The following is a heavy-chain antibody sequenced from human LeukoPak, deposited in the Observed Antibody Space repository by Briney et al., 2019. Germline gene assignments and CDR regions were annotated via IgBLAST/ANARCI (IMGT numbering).Heavy chain of an antibody. D-gene: IGHD6-13*01. CDR1: GDSVSNNTTA. Sequence: SQTLSLTRAISGDSVSNNTTAWNWIRQSPSRGLEWLGRTYYRSKWYYEYAVSVKSRITINPDTSKNQFSLQLNSVTPEDTAVYYCAKAYSMSYWGQGTLVTVSS. CDR2: TYYRSKWYY. V-gene: IGHV6-1*01. J-gene: IGHJ4*02. CDR3: AKAYSMSY.